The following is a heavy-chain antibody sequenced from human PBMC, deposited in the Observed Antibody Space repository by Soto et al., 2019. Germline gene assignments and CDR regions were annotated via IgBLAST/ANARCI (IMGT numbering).Heavy chain of an antibody. Sequence: EVQLVESGGGLVKPGGSLRLSCAASGFTFNSYNMNWVRQAPGKGLEWVSSISTSSTFIYYADSVKGRFTISRDNAKNSLYLQMNSLRAEDTAVYYCARDLAPSVRADYWGQGTLVTVSS. CDR1: GFTFNSYN. CDR3: ARDLAPSVRADY. V-gene: IGHV3-21*01. CDR2: ISTSSTFI. J-gene: IGHJ4*02.